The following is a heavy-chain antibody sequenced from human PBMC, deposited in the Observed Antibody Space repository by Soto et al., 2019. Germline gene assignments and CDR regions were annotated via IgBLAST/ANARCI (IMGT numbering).Heavy chain of an antibody. CDR2: ISAYNGNT. V-gene: IGHV1-18*01. CDR3: ARGNNYGEAGGNYFDY. CDR1: GYTFTSYG. D-gene: IGHD2-8*02. J-gene: IGHJ4*02. Sequence: GASVKVSCKASGYTFTSYGISSVRQAPGQGLEWMGWISAYNGNTNYAQKLQGRVTMTTDTSTSTAYMELRSLRSDDTAVYYCARGNNYGEAGGNYFDYWGQGTLVTVSS.